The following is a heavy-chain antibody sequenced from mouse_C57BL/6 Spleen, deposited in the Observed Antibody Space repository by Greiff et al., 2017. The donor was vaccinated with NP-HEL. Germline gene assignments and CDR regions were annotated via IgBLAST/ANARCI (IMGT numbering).Heavy chain of an antibody. CDR1: GFTFSSYT. Sequence: EVNVVESGGGLVKPGGSLKLSCAASGFTFSSYTMSWVRQTPEKRLEWVATISGGGGNTYYPDSVKGRFTLARDNAKNTLDLQMSSLRSEDTALYYCARRNYYGSSYFDYWGKGTTLTVSS. CDR2: ISGGGGNT. CDR3: ARRNYYGSSYFDY. D-gene: IGHD1-1*01. J-gene: IGHJ2*01. V-gene: IGHV5-9*01.